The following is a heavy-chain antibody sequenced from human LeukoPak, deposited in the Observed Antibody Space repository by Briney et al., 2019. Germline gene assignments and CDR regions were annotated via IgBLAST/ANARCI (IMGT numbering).Heavy chain of an antibody. J-gene: IGHJ5*01. V-gene: IGHV3-11*01. Sequence: GGSLRLSCAASGFTFSDYYMSWIRQAPGKGLEWVSYISSGSTIYYADSVKGRFTISRDNAKNSLYLQMNSLRAEDTAVYYCARDQNSSGHLFDCWGQGTLVTVSS. D-gene: IGHD3-22*01. CDR2: ISSGSTI. CDR3: ARDQNSSGHLFDC. CDR1: GFTFSDYY.